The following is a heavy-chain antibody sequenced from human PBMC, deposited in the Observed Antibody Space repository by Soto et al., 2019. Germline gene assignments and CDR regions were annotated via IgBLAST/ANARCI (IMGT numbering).Heavy chain of an antibody. D-gene: IGHD1-20*01. CDR1: GFTLSSYS. J-gene: IGHJ6*02. CDR3: ATHNPRSCGWDV. CDR2: NSSSSSTI. Sequence: EVQLVESGGGLVQPGGSLRLSCEASGFTLSSYSMNWARRAPGEGLEWVSYNSSSSSTIYYADSVKGRLSISRDNAKNSLYRKMNRLRDDDTAVYYCATHNPRSCGWDVWGHGTTFTVSS. V-gene: IGHV3-48*02.